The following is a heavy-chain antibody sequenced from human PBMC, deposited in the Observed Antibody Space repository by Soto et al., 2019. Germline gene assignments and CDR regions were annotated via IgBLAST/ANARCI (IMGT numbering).Heavy chain of an antibody. CDR1: GFIFNTYG. D-gene: IGHD6-25*01. CDR2: IWPDGSNR. Sequence: GGSLRLSCAASGFIFNTYGMHWVRQAPGKGLEWVAVIWPDGSNRYYADSVSGQFTISRDNSKNTLFLQMNSLSAEDTAVYYCERAAWYYYGMDAWGQGTTVTVSS. J-gene: IGHJ6*02. V-gene: IGHV3-33*01. CDR3: ERAAWYYYGMDA.